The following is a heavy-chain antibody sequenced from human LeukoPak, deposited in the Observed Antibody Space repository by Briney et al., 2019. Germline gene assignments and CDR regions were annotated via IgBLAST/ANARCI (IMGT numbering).Heavy chain of an antibody. J-gene: IGHJ4*02. V-gene: IGHV4-61*02. CDR1: GGSISSGSYY. D-gene: IGHD5-24*01. Sequence: SQTLSLTCTVSGGSISSGSYYWSWIRQPAGKGLEWIGRVYTSGSTNYNPSLKSRVTISVDTSKNQFSLKLSSVTAADTAVYYCARTGYNYYFDYWGQGTLVTVSS. CDR3: ARTGYNYYFDY. CDR2: VYTSGST.